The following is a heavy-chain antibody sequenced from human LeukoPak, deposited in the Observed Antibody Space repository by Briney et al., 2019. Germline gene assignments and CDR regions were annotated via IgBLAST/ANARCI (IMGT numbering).Heavy chain of an antibody. V-gene: IGHV3-21*01. D-gene: IGHD1-14*01. CDR3: ARGSPDVFDY. Sequence: GGSLRLSCAASGFTFSSYSINWVRQAPGKGLEWVSSIGSSSSYIYYADSVKGRFTISRDNAKNSLYLQMNSLRAEDTAVYYCARGSPDVFDYWGQGTLVTVSS. CDR2: IGSSSSYI. J-gene: IGHJ4*02. CDR1: GFTFSSYS.